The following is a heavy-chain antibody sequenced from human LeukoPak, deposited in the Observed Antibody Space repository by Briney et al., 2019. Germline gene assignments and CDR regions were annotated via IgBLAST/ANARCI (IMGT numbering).Heavy chain of an antibody. V-gene: IGHV4-59*01. CDR3: ARRVYYYGMDV. CDR2: IYYSGST. D-gene: IGHD6-13*01. CDR1: GGSMNSYY. Sequence: SETLSLTCTVSGGSMNSYYWSWIRQPAGKELEWIGYIYYSGSTNYNPSRKRRVTISVDTSKNQFSLKLSSVTAADTAVYDCARRVYYYGMDVWGQGTTVTVSS. J-gene: IGHJ6*02.